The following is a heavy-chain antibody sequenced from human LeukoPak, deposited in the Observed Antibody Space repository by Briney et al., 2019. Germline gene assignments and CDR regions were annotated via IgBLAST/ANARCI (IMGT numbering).Heavy chain of an antibody. CDR1: GYTFTGYY. D-gene: IGHD3-22*01. J-gene: IGHJ4*02. Sequence: ASVKVSCKASGYTFTGYYMHWVRQAPGQGLEWMGWINPNSGGTNYAQKFQGRVTMTRDTSISTAYMELSRLRSDDTAVYYCARILDHYYDSSGYQAYYFDYWGQGTLVTVSS. V-gene: IGHV1-2*02. CDR2: INPNSGGT. CDR3: ARILDHYYDSSGYQAYYFDY.